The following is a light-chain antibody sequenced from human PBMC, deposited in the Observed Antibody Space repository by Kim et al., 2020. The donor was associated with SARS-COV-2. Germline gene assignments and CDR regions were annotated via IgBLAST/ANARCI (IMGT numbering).Light chain of an antibody. CDR1: QNMETY. V-gene: IGKV3-11*01. CDR3: QQRNSWPPAVT. Sequence: PGDRATLSCRASQNMETYLAWYQQRPGQAPRLLVYDASNRATGVPDRFSGSESGTDFTLTISSLEPEDFSIYYCQQRNSWPPAVTFGGGTKVDIK. J-gene: IGKJ4*01. CDR2: DAS.